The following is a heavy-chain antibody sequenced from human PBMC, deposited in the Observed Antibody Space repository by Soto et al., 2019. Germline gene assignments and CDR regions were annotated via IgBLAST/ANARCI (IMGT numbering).Heavy chain of an antibody. CDR2: IYYSGST. Sequence: TLSLTCTVSGGSISSGCYYWSWILQHPGKGLEWIGYIYYSGSTYYNPSLKSRVTISVDTSKNQFSLKLSSVTAADTAVYYCARDPLYGSGRYGMDVWGQGTTVTVSS. V-gene: IGHV4-31*03. CDR3: ARDPLYGSGRYGMDV. J-gene: IGHJ6*02. CDR1: GGSISSGCYY. D-gene: IGHD3-10*01.